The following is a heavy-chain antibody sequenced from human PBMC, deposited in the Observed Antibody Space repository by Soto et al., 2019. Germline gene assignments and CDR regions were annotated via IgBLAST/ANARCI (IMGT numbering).Heavy chain of an antibody. CDR3: ARLSIAAAAYYYGMDV. J-gene: IGHJ6*02. D-gene: IGHD6-13*01. Sequence: GESLKISCKGSGYSFTSYWISWVRQMPGKGLEWMGRIDPSDSYTNYSPSFQGHVTISADKSISTAYLQWSSLKASDTAMYYCARLSIAAAAYYYGMDVWGQGTTVTVSS. V-gene: IGHV5-10-1*01. CDR2: IDPSDSYT. CDR1: GYSFTSYW.